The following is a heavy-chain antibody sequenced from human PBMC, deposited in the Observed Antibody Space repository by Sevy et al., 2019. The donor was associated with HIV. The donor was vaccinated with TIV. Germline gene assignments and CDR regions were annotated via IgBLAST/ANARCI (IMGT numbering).Heavy chain of an antibody. CDR2: IYTSGST. CDR3: ARGGYNSNYYYYGMDV. Sequence: SETLSLTCTVSGGSISSYYWSWIRQPAGKGLEWIGRIYTSGSTNYNPSLKSRVTMSVDTSKNQFSLKLSSVTAADTAVYYCARGGYNSNYYYYGMDVWDQGTTVTVSS. CDR1: GGSISSYY. D-gene: IGHD5-12*01. J-gene: IGHJ6*02. V-gene: IGHV4-4*07.